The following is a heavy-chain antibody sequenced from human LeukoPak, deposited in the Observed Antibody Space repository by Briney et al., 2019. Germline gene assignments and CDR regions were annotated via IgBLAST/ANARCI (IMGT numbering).Heavy chain of an antibody. J-gene: IGHJ1*01. D-gene: IGHD2-21*01. CDR2: IYSGGST. Sequence: GGSLRLSCAASGFTFSDYYMSWARQSPGKGLEWVSVIYSGGSTYNADSVNGRFTVSRDNSRNTLFLQMNNLRAEDTALYFCASAREYCGSAECYEYFQHWGQGTLVIVSS. CDR1: GFTFSDYY. CDR3: ASAREYCGSAECYEYFQH. V-gene: IGHV3-53*01.